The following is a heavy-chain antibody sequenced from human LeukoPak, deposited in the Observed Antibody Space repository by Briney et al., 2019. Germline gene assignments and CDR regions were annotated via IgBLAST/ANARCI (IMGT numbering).Heavy chain of an antibody. J-gene: IGHJ1*01. D-gene: IGHD3-10*01. CDR1: GGSFSGYY. V-gene: IGHV4-34*01. Sequence: SETLSLTCAVYGGSFSGYYWSWIRQPPGKGLEWIGEINHSGSTNYNPSLKSRVTISVDTSKNQFSLKLSSVTAADTAVYYCARSHPYGSGSSLFQHWGQGTLVTVSS. CDR2: INHSGST. CDR3: ARSHPYGSGSSLFQH.